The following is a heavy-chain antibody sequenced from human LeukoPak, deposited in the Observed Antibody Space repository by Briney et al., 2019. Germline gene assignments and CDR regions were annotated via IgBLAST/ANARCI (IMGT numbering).Heavy chain of an antibody. CDR1: GFXFSNYW. CDR2: IKQDGSAK. V-gene: IGHV3-7*05. CDR3: ARVYSSLWAPSFDY. J-gene: IGHJ4*02. Sequence: PGGSLRLSCAASGFXFSNYWINWVRQAPGKGLEWVANIKQDGSAKYYVDSVKGRFTISRDNAKNSLFLQMNSLRPEDTAVYYCARVYSSLWAPSFDYWGQGALVTVSS. D-gene: IGHD3-22*01.